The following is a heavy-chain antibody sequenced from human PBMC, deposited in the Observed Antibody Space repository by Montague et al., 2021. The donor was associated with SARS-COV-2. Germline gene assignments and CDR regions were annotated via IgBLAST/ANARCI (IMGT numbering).Heavy chain of an antibody. CDR3: ARGGTYHYGMDV. D-gene: IGHD3-16*01. V-gene: IGHV4-4*02. J-gene: IGHJ6*02. CDR1: DGSISSPNW. CDR2: IYYTGNT. Sequence: SETLSLTCAVSDGSISSPNWWNWVRQPPGKGLERIGEIYYTGNTNYNPSLMSRVTIFIDKSKNHFSLQLSSVTAADTAVYYCARGGTYHYGMDVWGQGTTVAVSS.